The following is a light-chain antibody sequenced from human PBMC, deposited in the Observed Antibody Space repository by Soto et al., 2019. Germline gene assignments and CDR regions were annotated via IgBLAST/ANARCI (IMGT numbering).Light chain of an antibody. CDR2: DAS. CDR1: QDISNY. V-gene: IGKV1-33*01. J-gene: IGKJ4*01. Sequence: DIQMTQSPSSLSASVGDRVTITCQASQDISNYLNWYQQKPGKAPKLLIYDASNLETGVPSRFSGSGSGPAFPYTSSSLQPEDIATYYCQQYDNLPLPFGGGTKVEIK. CDR3: QQYDNLPLP.